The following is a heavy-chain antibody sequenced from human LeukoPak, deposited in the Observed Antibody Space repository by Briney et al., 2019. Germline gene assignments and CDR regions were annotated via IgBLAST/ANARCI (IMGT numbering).Heavy chain of an antibody. CDR1: GFTFSSYA. CDR3: AKDDCSSTSCYWNWFDP. J-gene: IGHJ5*02. Sequence: GGSLRLSCAASGFTFSSYAMSWVRQAPGKGLEWVSAISGSGGSTYYADSVKSRFTISRDNSKNTLYLQMNSLRAEDTAVYYCAKDDCSSTSCYWNWFDPWGQGTLVTVSS. D-gene: IGHD2-2*01. CDR2: ISGSGGST. V-gene: IGHV3-23*01.